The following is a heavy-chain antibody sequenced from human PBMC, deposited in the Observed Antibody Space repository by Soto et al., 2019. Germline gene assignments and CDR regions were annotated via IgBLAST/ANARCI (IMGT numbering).Heavy chain of an antibody. D-gene: IGHD2-2*01. Sequence: QVQLVQSGAEVKKPGSSVKVSCKASGGTFSSYAISWVRQAPGQGLEWMGGIIPIFGTANYAQKFQGRVTITADESTSTAYMELSSLRSDDTAVYYCALTIGYCISTSCPHFDYWGQGTLVTVSS. J-gene: IGHJ4*02. CDR2: IIPIFGTA. V-gene: IGHV1-69*12. CDR3: ALTIGYCISTSCPHFDY. CDR1: GGTFSSYA.